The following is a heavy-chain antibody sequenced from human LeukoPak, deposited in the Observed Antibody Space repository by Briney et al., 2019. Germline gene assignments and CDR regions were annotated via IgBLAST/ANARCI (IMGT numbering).Heavy chain of an antibody. CDR2: INRSGST. CDR3: ARERRWLPFDY. D-gene: IGHD5-24*01. V-gene: IGHV4-34*01. J-gene: IGHJ4*02. Sequence: SETLSLTCAVYGGSFSGYYWSWIRQPPGKGLEWIGEINRSGSTNYNPSLKSRVTISVDTSKNQFSLKLSSVTAADTAVYYCARERRWLPFDYWGQGTLVTVSS. CDR1: GGSFSGYY.